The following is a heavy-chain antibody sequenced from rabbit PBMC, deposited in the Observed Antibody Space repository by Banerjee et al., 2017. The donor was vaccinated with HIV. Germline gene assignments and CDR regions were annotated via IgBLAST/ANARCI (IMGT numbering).Heavy chain of an antibody. CDR3: ARGGVGSTGYYEL. CDR1: GFSFSSGYD. D-gene: IGHD1-1*01. J-gene: IGHJ4*01. Sequence: QEQLEESGGGLVKPEGSLKLSCTASGFSFSSGYDMSWVRQAPGKGLEWIGYINTDTVYTAYASWAKGRFTISKTSSTTVTLQMTSLTAADTATYFCARGGVGSTGYYELWGQGTLVTVS. V-gene: IGHV1S45*01. CDR2: INTDTVYT.